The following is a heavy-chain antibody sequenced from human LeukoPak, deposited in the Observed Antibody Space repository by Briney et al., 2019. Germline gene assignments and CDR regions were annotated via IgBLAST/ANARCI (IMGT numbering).Heavy chain of an antibody. V-gene: IGHV1-69*05. J-gene: IGHJ6*03. Sequence: SVKVSCNASGDIFNSYSVSWVRQAPGQGLEWMGGIIPIFGSTNYAQKFQGRVTITTDQSTRTAYMELNSLSSDGTAVYYCARVGRSRGSLPNSYYYMDVWGKGTTVTVSS. CDR1: GDIFNSYS. CDR3: ARVGRSRGSLPNSYYYMDV. CDR2: IIPIFGST. D-gene: IGHD1-26*01.